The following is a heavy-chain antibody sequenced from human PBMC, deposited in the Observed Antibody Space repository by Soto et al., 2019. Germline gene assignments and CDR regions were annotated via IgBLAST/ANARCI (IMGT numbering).Heavy chain of an antibody. CDR1: GYSFTTYW. V-gene: IGHV5-10-1*01. J-gene: IGHJ4*02. CDR2: IDHTECYT. D-gene: IGHD3-22*01. Sequence: GASLKISCQASGYSFTTYWLRWGREMPGKGLGGRGRIDHTECYTDYGTSVEGHVTMSVERFSNTAYLEWSSLKTSDTAMYYCASLTRAQDSSSYHIFDFWGQGTLVPVSS. CDR3: ASLTRAQDSSSYHIFDF.